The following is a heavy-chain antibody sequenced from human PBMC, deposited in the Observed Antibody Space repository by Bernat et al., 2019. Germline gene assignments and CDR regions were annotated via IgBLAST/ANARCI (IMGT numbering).Heavy chain of an antibody. CDR2: IWYDGSNK. Sequence: QVQLVESGGGVVQPGRSLRLSCAASGFTFSSYGMHWVRQAPGKGLEWVAVIWYDGSNKYYADSVKGRFTISRDNSKNTLYLQMNSLRAEDTAVYYCARDGIAAATVSGDFQHWGQGTLVTVSS. CDR1: GFTFSSYG. CDR3: ARDGIAAATVSGDFQH. D-gene: IGHD6-13*01. V-gene: IGHV3-33*01. J-gene: IGHJ1*01.